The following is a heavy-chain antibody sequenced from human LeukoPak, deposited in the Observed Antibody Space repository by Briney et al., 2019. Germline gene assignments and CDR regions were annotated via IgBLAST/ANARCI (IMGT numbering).Heavy chain of an antibody. CDR1: GGSISSYY. Sequence: SETLSLTCTVSGGSISSYYWSWIRQPPGKGLEWIGYIYYSGSTNYNPSLKSRVTISVDTSKNQFSLKLSSVNAADTAVYYCAGARGAADYYYYYYMDVWGKGTTVTVSS. CDR3: AGARGAADYYYYYYMDV. D-gene: IGHD1-26*01. J-gene: IGHJ6*03. V-gene: IGHV4-59*01. CDR2: IYYSGST.